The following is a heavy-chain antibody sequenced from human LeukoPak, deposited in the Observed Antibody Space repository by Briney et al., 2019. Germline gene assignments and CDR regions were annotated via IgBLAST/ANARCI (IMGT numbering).Heavy chain of an antibody. D-gene: IGHD2-2*02. CDR2: INHSVST. J-gene: IGHJ1*01. V-gene: IGHV4-34*01. Sequence: PSETLSLTCAVYVGSFSGYYWSWIRQAPRKGLEWVGEINHSVSTKYNPSLKSPVTISVDTSKNQFSLKLSSVTAADTAVYYCARGYHPWLGYCSSTSCYTFQHWGQGTLVTVSS. CDR1: VGSFSGYY. CDR3: ARGYHPWLGYCSSTSCYTFQH.